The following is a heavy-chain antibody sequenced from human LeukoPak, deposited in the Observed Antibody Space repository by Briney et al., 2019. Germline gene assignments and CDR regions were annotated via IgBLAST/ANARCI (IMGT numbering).Heavy chain of an antibody. CDR3: AKDRRGYYGSGSSDY. J-gene: IGHJ4*02. CDR1: GFTFDDYG. V-gene: IGHV3-9*01. CDR2: ISWNSGSI. D-gene: IGHD3-10*01. Sequence: PGGSLRLSCAASGFTFDDYGMSWVRQAPGKGLEWVSGISWNSGSIGYADSVKGRFTISRDNAKNSLYLQMNSLRAEDTALYYCAKDRRGYYGSGSSDYWGQGTLVTVSS.